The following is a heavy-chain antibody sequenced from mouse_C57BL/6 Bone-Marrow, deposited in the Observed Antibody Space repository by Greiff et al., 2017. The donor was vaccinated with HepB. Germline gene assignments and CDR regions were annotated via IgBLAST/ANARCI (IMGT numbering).Heavy chain of an antibody. CDR3: ARFPYYYGSSWSY. CDR1: GYAFSSSW. V-gene: IGHV1-82*01. J-gene: IGHJ2*01. CDR2: IYPGDGDT. Sequence: VQLQQSGPELVKPGASVKISCKASGYAFSSSWMNWVKQRPGKGLEWIGRIYPGDGDTNYNGKFKGKATLTADKSSSTAYMQLSSLTSEDSAVYFCARFPYYYGSSWSYWGQGTTLTVSS. D-gene: IGHD1-1*01.